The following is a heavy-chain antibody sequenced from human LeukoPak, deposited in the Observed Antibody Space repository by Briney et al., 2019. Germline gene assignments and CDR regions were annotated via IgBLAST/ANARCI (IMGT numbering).Heavy chain of an antibody. CDR3: ARGLPLWSGELSRRCYFDY. V-gene: IGHV4-34*01. Sequence: SETLCLTCAVSGGSFSGSYRRWIRQPPGKGLEWIGEIKHSGSTNYNPYLKSRVAISVDTFKNQFSLKLSSVTAADTAVYYGARGLPLWSGELSRRCYFDYWGQGTLVTVSS. CDR1: GGSFSGSY. D-gene: IGHD3-10*01. J-gene: IGHJ4*02. CDR2: IKHSGST.